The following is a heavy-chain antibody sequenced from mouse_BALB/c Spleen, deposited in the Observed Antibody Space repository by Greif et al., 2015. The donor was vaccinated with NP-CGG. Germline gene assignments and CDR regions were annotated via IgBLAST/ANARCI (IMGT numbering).Heavy chain of an antibody. D-gene: IGHD2-14*01. CDR2: INPYNGAT. J-gene: IGHJ2*01. CDR1: GYSFTGYY. Sequence: VQLKESGPELVKPGASVKISCKASGYSFTGYYMHWVKQSHVRSLEWIGRINPYNGATSYNQNFKDKASLTVDKSSSTAYMELHSLTSEDSAVYYCARGSVREDYFDYWGQGTTLTVSS. CDR3: ARGSVREDYFDY. V-gene: IGHV1-31*01.